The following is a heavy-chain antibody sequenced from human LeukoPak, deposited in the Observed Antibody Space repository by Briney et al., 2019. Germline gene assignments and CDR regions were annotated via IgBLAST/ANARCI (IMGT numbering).Heavy chain of an antibody. CDR1: GYTFTSYG. V-gene: IGHV1-18*04. CDR3: ARDSGFMVRGVIIRPSMGMDV. Sequence: ASVKVSCKASGYTFTSYGISWVRLAPGQGLEWMGWISAYNGNTNYAQKLQGRVTMTTDTSTSTAYMELRSLRSDDTAVYYCARDSGFMVRGVIIRPSMGMDVWGKGTTVTVSS. CDR2: ISAYNGNT. J-gene: IGHJ6*04. D-gene: IGHD3-10*01.